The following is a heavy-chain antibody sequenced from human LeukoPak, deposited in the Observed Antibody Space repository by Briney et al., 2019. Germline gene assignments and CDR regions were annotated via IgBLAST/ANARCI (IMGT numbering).Heavy chain of an antibody. V-gene: IGHV3-48*02. J-gene: IGHJ4*02. CDR2: ISSSGSTI. D-gene: IGHD6-13*01. CDR1: GFTFNTFS. CDR3: ATLRRQLVDY. Sequence: GGSLRLSCAASGFTFNTFSMNWVRQAPGKGLEWVSYISSSGSTIYYVDSVKGRFTISRDNAKNSLYLQMNSLRDEDTAVYYCATLRRQLVDYWGQGTLVTVSS.